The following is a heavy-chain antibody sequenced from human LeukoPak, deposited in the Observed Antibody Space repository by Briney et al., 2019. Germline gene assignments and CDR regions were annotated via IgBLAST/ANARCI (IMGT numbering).Heavy chain of an antibody. V-gene: IGHV4-59*08. CDR2: IYYSGST. Sequence: KPSETLSLTCTVSGGSISSYYWSWIRQRPGKGLEWIGYIYYSGSTNYNPSLKSRVTISVDTSKNQFSLKLSSVTAADTAVYYCARSNSGYDPLDYWGQGTLVTVSS. J-gene: IGHJ4*02. CDR3: ARSNSGYDPLDY. D-gene: IGHD5-12*01. CDR1: GGSISSYY.